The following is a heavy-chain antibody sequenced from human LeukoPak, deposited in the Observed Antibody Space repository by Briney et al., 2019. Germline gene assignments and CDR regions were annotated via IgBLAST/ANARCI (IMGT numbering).Heavy chain of an antibody. J-gene: IGHJ4*02. CDR1: GYTFTGYY. Sequence: ASVKVSCKASGYTFTGYYMHWVRQAPGQGLEWMGRINPNSGGTNYAQKFQGRVTMTRDTSISTAYMELSRLRSDDTAVYYCASFITWGFLDPSSNFDYWGREPWSPSPQ. CDR2: INPNSGGT. CDR3: ASFITWGFLDPSSNFDY. V-gene: IGHV1-2*06. D-gene: IGHD3/OR15-3a*01.